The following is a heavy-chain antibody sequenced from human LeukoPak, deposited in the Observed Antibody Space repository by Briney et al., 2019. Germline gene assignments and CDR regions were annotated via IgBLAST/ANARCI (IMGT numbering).Heavy chain of an antibody. V-gene: IGHV3-9*01. CDR2: ITWNRAGI. CDR1: GFTFYDYA. D-gene: IGHD3-16*01. Sequence: GRSLRLSCAASGFTFYDYALHWVRQGPGKGLEWVSGITWNRAGIGYADSVKGRFTMCRDNAKNSLYLQMNSLRAEDTAFYYCAKGAPYFDSWGQGTLVTVSS. CDR3: AKGAPYFDS. J-gene: IGHJ4*02.